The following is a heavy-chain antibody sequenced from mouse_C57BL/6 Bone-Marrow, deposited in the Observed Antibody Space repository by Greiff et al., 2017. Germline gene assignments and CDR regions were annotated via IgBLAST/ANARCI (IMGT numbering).Heavy chain of an antibody. CDR1: GFNIKDDY. V-gene: IGHV14-4*01. CDR3: TTFYYFDY. Sequence: EVQLQQSGAELVRPGASVTLSCTASGFNIKDDYMHWVKQRPEQGLEWIGWIYPENGDTEYASKFQGKATITADTSSNTAYLQLSSLTSEDTAVYYGTTFYYFDYWGQGTTLTVSS. CDR2: IYPENGDT. J-gene: IGHJ2*01.